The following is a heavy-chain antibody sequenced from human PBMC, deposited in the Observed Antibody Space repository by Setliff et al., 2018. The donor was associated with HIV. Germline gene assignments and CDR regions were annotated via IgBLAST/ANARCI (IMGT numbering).Heavy chain of an antibody. CDR2: ISSSSYI. CDR3: ATLWMRGGYFDT. J-gene: IGHJ4*02. D-gene: IGHD2-15*01. V-gene: IGHV3-21*01. CDR1: GFTFSSYA. Sequence: PGGSLRLSCAASGFTFSSYAMNWVRQAPGKGLEWVSSISSSSYIYYADSVKGRFTISRDNAKNTVYLQMNSLRPEDTAVYYCATLWMRGGYFDTWGQGTLVTVSS.